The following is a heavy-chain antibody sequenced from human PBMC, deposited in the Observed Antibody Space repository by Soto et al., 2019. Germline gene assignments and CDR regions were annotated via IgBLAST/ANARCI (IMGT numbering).Heavy chain of an antibody. CDR2: ISGSGGST. D-gene: IGHD2-15*01. V-gene: IGHV3-23*01. CDR3: AKGTVRVVLAAMVDY. Sequence: EVQLLESGGGLVQPGGSLRLSCAASGFTFSSYAMSWVRQAPGKGLEWVSGISGSGGSTYYADSVKGRFTISRDNSKNTLYLQMNSLRAEDTAVYYCAKGTVRVVLAAMVDYWGQGTLVTVSS. J-gene: IGHJ4*02. CDR1: GFTFSSYA.